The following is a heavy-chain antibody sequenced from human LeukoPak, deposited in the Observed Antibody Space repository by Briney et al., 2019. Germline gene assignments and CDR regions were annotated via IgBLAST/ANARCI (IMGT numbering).Heavy chain of an antibody. D-gene: IGHD2-8*02. Sequence: GESLRISVKGSGYRFSSYWRSWVRQLPGKGLKWMGRIDPGDSFTKYRPSLEGRVTISADKSLSTVYLQWSSLKASDTAIYYCARDGGGVSSWVSHWGQGTLVTVSS. V-gene: IGHV5-10-1*01. CDR2: IDPGDSFT. J-gene: IGHJ4*02. CDR1: GYRFSSYW. CDR3: ARDGGGVSSWVSH.